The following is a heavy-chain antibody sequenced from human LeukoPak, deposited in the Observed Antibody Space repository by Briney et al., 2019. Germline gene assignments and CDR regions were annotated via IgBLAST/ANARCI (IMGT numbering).Heavy chain of an antibody. CDR2: IRDDGSTR. D-gene: IGHD3-16*01. J-gene: IGHJ4*02. Sequence: GGSLRLSCAASGFTFSRYGLHWVRQAPGKGLEWVAFIRDDGSTRYYADFVKGRFTVSRDNSKNMLYLQMDSLRTEDTAVYYCAKVPHSWGLFDSWGQGTLVTVSS. CDR3: AKVPHSWGLFDS. CDR1: GFTFSRYG. V-gene: IGHV3-30*02.